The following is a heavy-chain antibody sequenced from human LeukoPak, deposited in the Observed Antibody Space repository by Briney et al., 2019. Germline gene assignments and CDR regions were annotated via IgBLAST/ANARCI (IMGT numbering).Heavy chain of an antibody. Sequence: PGGSLRLSCAASGFTFSSYWMHWVRQAPGKGLLWVPCINGDGSNTSTADSVKGRFTISRDNAKNTLYLQLNSLRAEDTAIYFCARGLPQDNNTCNDHWREGTLVSVFS. D-gene: IGHD1/OR15-1a*01. V-gene: IGHV3-74*01. CDR2: INGDGSNT. CDR3: ARGLPQDNNTCNDH. CDR1: GFTFSSYW. J-gene: IGHJ5*02.